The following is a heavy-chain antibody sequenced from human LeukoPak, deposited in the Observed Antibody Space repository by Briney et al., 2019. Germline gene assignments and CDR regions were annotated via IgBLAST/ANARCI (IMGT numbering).Heavy chain of an antibody. CDR1: GIRFSASG. V-gene: IGHV3-30*02. Sequence: AGGSLRLSCAASGIRFSASGMHWVRQAPGEGLEWVAFIWFDGSNKYYADSVKGRFTISRDDSKQTVYLQMNSLRAEDTALYYCAKDKGNYYFDYWGQGTLVTVSS. CDR2: IWFDGSNK. CDR3: AKDKGNYYFDY. J-gene: IGHJ4*02. D-gene: IGHD3-3*01.